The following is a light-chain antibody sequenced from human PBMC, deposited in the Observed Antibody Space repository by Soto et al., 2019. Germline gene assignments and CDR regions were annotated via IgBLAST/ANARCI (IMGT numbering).Light chain of an antibody. Sequence: EIVLTQSPGTLSLSPGERATLSCRASQSVNSNFLAWYQQKPGQAPMLLVYGSSTTAAGAHDRFSGSGSGTDFTLTISRLEPDEYSVYYCQQYGRTPLLYTFGQGTKLGVK. CDR1: QSVNSNF. J-gene: IGKJ2*01. CDR3: QQYGRTPLLYT. V-gene: IGKV3-20*01. CDR2: GSS.